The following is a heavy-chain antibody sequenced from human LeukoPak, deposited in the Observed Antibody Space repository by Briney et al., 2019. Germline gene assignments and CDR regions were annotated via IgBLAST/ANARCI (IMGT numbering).Heavy chain of an antibody. V-gene: IGHV4-59*08. CDR2: FYNSATT. Sequence: PWAPLSLTCTVSGGSFSGYYWSWIRQPLGKELEWFAYFYNSATTNYNPSLKSRVTVSVDTSKNKISLTPSSVTAADTAIYYCARHEDGYFPMLHWGQGTLVTVSS. D-gene: IGHD5-24*01. J-gene: IGHJ4*02. CDR3: ARHEDGYFPMLH. CDR1: GGSFSGYY.